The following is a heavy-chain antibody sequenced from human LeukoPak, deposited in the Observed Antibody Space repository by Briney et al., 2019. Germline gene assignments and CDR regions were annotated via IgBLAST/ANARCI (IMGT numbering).Heavy chain of an antibody. D-gene: IGHD5-18*01. J-gene: IGHJ6*03. CDR2: INQDGSEK. CDR3: ARDWGVDTAMVLKYYYYYYYMDV. CDR1: EFTFSGYW. V-gene: IGHV3-7*01. Sequence: GGSLRLSCAASEFTFSGYWMNWVRQAPGKGPEWVANINQDGSEKHYVDSVKGRFTISRDNAKNSLFLQMNSLRAEDTAVYYCARDWGVDTAMVLKYYYYYYYMDVWGKGTTVTVSS.